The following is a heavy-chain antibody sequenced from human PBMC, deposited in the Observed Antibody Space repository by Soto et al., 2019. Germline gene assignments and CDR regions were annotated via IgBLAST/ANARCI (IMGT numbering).Heavy chain of an antibody. D-gene: IGHD3-3*01. J-gene: IGHJ3*02. CDR3: ARETAKGDYDFWSGYRANAFDI. V-gene: IGHV1-69*13. CDR2: IIPIFGTA. Sequence: SVKVSCKASGVTFSSYAISWVRQAPGQGLEWMGGIIPIFGTANYAQKFQGRVTITADESTSTAYMELSSLRSEDTAVYYCARETAKGDYDFWSGYRANAFDIWGQGTMVT. CDR1: GVTFSSYA.